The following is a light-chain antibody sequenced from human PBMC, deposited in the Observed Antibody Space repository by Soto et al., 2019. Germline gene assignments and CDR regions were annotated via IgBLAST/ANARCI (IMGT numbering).Light chain of an antibody. Sequence: QSALTKPASVSGSPGQSITISCTGTSSDVGGYNYVSWYQQHPGKAPKLMIYDVSNRPSGVSNRFSGSKSGNTASLTISGLQAEDEADYYCSSYTSSSTLYVFGTGTK. CDR1: SSDVGGYNY. J-gene: IGLJ1*01. CDR2: DVS. V-gene: IGLV2-14*01. CDR3: SSYTSSSTLYV.